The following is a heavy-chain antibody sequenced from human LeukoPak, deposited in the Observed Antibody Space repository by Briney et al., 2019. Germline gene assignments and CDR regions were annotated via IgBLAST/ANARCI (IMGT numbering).Heavy chain of an antibody. CDR1: GGSISSYY. CDR2: IYYSGST. D-gene: IGHD3-3*01. V-gene: IGHV4-59*01. CDR3: ARGSYYEFWSGYYSGNTFDY. Sequence: SSETLSLTCTVSGGSISSYYWSWIRQPPGKGLEWIGYIYYSGSTNYNPSLKSRVTISVDTSKNQFSLKLRSVTAADTAVYYCARGSYYEFWSGYYSGNTFDYWGQGTLVTVSS. J-gene: IGHJ4*02.